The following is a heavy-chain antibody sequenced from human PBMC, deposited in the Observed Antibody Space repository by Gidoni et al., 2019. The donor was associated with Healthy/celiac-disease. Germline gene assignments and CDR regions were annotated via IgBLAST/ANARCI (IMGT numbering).Heavy chain of an antibody. V-gene: IGHV3-15*01. CDR3: TTDAFGAFDN. Sequence: EVQLVESGGGWVKPGGSARLSCEASGFIFSTAWMRWVRQAPGKGLGWVGCIMGKTEGGATDYAAPVKGRFTISRDDSNNTLYLQMNSLKTDDTAVYYCTTDAFGAFDNWGQGTLVTVSS. D-gene: IGHD3-16*01. J-gene: IGHJ4*02. CDR1: GFIFSTAW. CDR2: IMGKTEGGAT.